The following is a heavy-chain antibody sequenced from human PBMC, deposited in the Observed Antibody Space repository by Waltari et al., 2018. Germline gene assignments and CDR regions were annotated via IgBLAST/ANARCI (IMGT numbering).Heavy chain of an antibody. V-gene: IGHV4-39*01. CDR1: GGSISSSSYY. CDR3: ARQTWIQLWLYAFDI. D-gene: IGHD5-18*01. Sequence: QLQLQESGPGLVKPSETLSLTCTVSGGSISSSSYYWGWIRQPPGKGLEWIGSIYYSGSTYYNQSLKSRVIISVDTSKNQFSLKLSSVTAADTAVYYCARQTWIQLWLYAFDIWGQGTMVTVSS. J-gene: IGHJ3*02. CDR2: IYYSGST.